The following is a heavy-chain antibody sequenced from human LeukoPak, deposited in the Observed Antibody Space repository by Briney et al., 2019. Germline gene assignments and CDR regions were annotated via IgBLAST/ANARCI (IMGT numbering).Heavy chain of an antibody. V-gene: IGHV3-23*01. Sequence: PGGSLRLSCAASGFTFSSYAMNWVRQAPGKGLEWVSAITGSGGRTYYADSVKGRFTISRDNSKNTLYLQMNSLRAEDTAIYYCAKAPVTTCSGAYCYPFDYWGQGTLVTVSS. CDR1: GFTFSSYA. J-gene: IGHJ4*02. CDR2: ITGSGGRT. D-gene: IGHD2-15*01. CDR3: AKAPVTTCSGAYCYPFDY.